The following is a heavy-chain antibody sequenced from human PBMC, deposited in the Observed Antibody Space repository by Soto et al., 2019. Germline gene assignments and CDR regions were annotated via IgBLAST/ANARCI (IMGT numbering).Heavy chain of an antibody. Sequence: QVQLVQSGADVKTHGASVKVSCKASGYTFTNYDINWVRQATGKGLEWMGWMNPNSGNTGYAQKLQGRVTMTRNTSMRTASMERSSGISEDMAVFYCSRCPMSCTSSICPYFFDYWAQGSLITVCS. J-gene: IGHJ4*02. CDR2: MNPNSGNT. CDR3: SRCPMSCTSSICPYFFDY. V-gene: IGHV1-8*01. D-gene: IGHD2-2*01. CDR1: GYTFTNYD.